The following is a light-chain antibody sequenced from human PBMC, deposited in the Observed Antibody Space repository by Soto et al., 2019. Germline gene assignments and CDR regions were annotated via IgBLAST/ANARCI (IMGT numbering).Light chain of an antibody. Sequence: DIQMTQSPSTLSASVGDRVTITCRASQSISSWLAWYQQKPGKAPKLLIYDASSLESGVPSRFSGSGSGTEFTLTINSLQPHDFATYYCQQYNSYSPITFGQGTRLEIK. V-gene: IGKV1-5*01. CDR1: QSISSW. J-gene: IGKJ5*01. CDR3: QQYNSYSPIT. CDR2: DAS.